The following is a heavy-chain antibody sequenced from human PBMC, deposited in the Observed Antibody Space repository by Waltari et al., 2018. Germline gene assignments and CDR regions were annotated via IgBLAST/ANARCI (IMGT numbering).Heavy chain of an antibody. Sequence: QVQLQESGPGLVKPSETLSLTCTVSGGSISSYYLSWIRQPPGKGLEWIGYIYYSGSTNYNPSLKSRVTISVDTSKNQFSLKLSSVTAADTAVYYCARGVFSAWSAMATFDYWGQGTLVTVSS. CDR3: ARGVFSAWSAMATFDY. V-gene: IGHV4-59*01. CDR1: GGSISSYY. J-gene: IGHJ4*02. CDR2: IYYSGST. D-gene: IGHD5-18*01.